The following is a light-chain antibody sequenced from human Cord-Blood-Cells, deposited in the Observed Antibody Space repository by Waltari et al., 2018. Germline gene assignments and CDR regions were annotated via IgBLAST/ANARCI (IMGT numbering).Light chain of an antibody. CDR3: QQSYSTPFT. CDR2: AAS. CDR1: QSISSY. Sequence: DIQMPQSQSSLSASVGDRVTITCRASQSISSYLNWYQQKPGKAPKLLIYAASSLQSGVPSMFSGSGSGTDFTLTISSLQPXDFATYYCQQSYSTPFTFGPGTKVDIK. V-gene: IGKV1-39*01. J-gene: IGKJ3*01.